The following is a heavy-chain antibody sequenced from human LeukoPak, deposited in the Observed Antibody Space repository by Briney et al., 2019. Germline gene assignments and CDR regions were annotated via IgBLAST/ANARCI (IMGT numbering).Heavy chain of an antibody. CDR2: IYYSGST. D-gene: IGHD3-22*01. J-gene: IGHJ4*02. CDR3: ARGPPQLYDSSGYYYNY. CDR1: GGSISSSSYY. Sequence: PSETLSLTCTVSGGSISSSSYYWGWIRQPPGKGLEWIGSIYYSGSTNYNPSLKSRVTISVDTSKNQFSLKLSSVTAADTAVYYCARGPPQLYDSSGYYYNYWGQGTLVTVSS. V-gene: IGHV4-39*07.